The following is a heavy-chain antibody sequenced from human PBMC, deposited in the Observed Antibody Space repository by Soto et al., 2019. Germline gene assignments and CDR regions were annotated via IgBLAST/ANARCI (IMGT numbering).Heavy chain of an antibody. CDR2: IYPGDSDT. CDR1: GYSFTSYW. J-gene: IGHJ6*02. V-gene: IGHV5-51*01. Sequence: PGESLKISCKGSGYSFTSYWIGWVRQMPGKGLEWMGIIYPGDSDTRYSPSFQGQVTISADKSISTAYLQWSSLKASDTAMYYCARSPTGCTNGVCYSATYGMDVWGQGTTVTV. D-gene: IGHD2-8*01. CDR3: ARSPTGCTNGVCYSATYGMDV.